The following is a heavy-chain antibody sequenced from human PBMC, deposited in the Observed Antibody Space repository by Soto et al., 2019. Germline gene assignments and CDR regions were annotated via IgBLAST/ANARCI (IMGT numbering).Heavy chain of an antibody. V-gene: IGHV4-39*01. Sequence: SLTLPLTWTVSGGTISSSSYYRACIRQPPGKGLEWIGSIYYSGSTYYNPSLKSRVTISVDTSKNQFSLKLSSVTAADTAVYYCARSSGDYGLYYYYYGMDVWGQGTTVTVSS. CDR1: GGTISSSSYY. CDR2: IYYSGST. D-gene: IGHD4-17*01. J-gene: IGHJ6*02. CDR3: ARSSGDYGLYYYYYGMDV.